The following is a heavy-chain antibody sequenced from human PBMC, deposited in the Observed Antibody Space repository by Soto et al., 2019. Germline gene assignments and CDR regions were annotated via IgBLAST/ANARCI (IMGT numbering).Heavy chain of an antibody. D-gene: IGHD6-19*01. J-gene: IGHJ4*02. CDR1: GFSLSSTRMA. CDR2: IYWDDDK. Sequence: QITLKESGPTLVKPTQTLTLTCTFSGFSLSSTRMAVGWIRQPPGKALEWLALIYWDDDKRYSPFQKSRRTIPKDTSKNQVVLTTSNMDPVDTARYYCAHIVVAGLGYYFDYWGQGTLVTVSS. V-gene: IGHV2-5*02. CDR3: AHIVVAGLGYYFDY.